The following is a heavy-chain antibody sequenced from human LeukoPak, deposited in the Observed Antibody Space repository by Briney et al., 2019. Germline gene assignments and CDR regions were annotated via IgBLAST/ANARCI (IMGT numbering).Heavy chain of an antibody. V-gene: IGHV3-15*01. CDR1: GFTFTNAW. J-gene: IGHJ4*02. Sequence: GGSLRLSCAASGFTFTNAWMSWVRQAPGKGLEWVARIKSKTDGGTTDYAAPVKGRFTISRDNSKNTVYLQMNSLTTEDTVVYFCARDYYGYDSSGYPPGYWGQGTLVTVSS. D-gene: IGHD3-22*01. CDR2: IKSKTDGGTT. CDR3: ARDYYGYDSSGYPPGY.